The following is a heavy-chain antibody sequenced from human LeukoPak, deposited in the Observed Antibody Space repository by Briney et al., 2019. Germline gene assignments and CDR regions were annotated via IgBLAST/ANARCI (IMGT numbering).Heavy chain of an antibody. D-gene: IGHD6-19*01. V-gene: IGHV5-51*01. Sequence: GESLKISCKGSGYSFTSYWIGWVRRMPGKGLEWMGIIYPDDSDTRYSPSFQGRVTISADKSISTAYLQWSSLKASDTAMYYCASAFSSGWYPESFQHWGQGTLVTVSS. CDR2: IYPDDSDT. J-gene: IGHJ1*01. CDR3: ASAFSSGWYPESFQH. CDR1: GYSFTSYW.